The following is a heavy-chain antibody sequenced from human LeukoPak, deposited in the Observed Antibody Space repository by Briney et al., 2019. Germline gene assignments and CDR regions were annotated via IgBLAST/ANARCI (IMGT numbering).Heavy chain of an antibody. CDR2: IRYDGSNK. Sequence: SGGSLRLSCAASGFTFSSYGMHWVRQAPGKGLEWVAFIRYDGSNKYYADSVKGRFTISRDNSKNTLYLQMNSLRAEDTAVYYCAKAADIVVVPAAIAGAFDIWGQGTMVTVSS. CDR1: GFTFSSYG. CDR3: AKAADIVVVPAAIAGAFDI. V-gene: IGHV3-30*02. D-gene: IGHD2-2*01. J-gene: IGHJ3*02.